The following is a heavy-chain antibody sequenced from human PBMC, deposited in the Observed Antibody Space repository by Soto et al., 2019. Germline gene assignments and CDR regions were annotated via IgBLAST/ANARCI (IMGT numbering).Heavy chain of an antibody. D-gene: IGHD2-2*01. J-gene: IGHJ6*02. Sequence: QVQLVESGGGVVQPGRSLRLSCAASGFIFSTYAMHWVRQAPGKGLEWVALISYDGGNEYYADSVKGRFTISRDDSENTLYLQMNGLRAEDTAVYYCTRDSGIVLVPVTSMDVWGQGTTVTVSS. V-gene: IGHV3-30-3*01. CDR3: TRDSGIVLVPVTSMDV. CDR1: GFIFSTYA. CDR2: ISYDGGNE.